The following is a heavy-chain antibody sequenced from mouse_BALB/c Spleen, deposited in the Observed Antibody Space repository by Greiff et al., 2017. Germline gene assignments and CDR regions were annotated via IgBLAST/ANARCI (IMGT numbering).Heavy chain of an antibody. CDR1: GDSITSGY. CDR3: ARAGSSGQYYYAMDY. J-gene: IGHJ4*01. Sequence: VQLQQSGPSLVKPSQTLSLTCSVTGDSITSGYWNWIRKFPGNKLEYMGYISYSGSTYYNPSLKSRISITRDTSKNQYYLQLNSVTTEDTATYYCARAGSSGQYYYAMDYWGQGTSVTVSS. D-gene: IGHD3-1*01. CDR2: ISYSGST. V-gene: IGHV3-8*02.